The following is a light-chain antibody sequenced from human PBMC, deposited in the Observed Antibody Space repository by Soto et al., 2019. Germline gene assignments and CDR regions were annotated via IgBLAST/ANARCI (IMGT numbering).Light chain of an antibody. CDR3: QQYNSYPLS. CDR1: QGIRTW. V-gene: IGKV1-5*03. Sequence: DIQMTQSPSTLSASVGDRVTITCRASQGIRTWVAWYQQKPGKAPKLLIYKASSLNSGVPSRFSGRGSGTVFTLTVSSLQTDDFACYYCQQYNSYPLSFDGRTMMEIK. J-gene: IGKJ4*02. CDR2: KAS.